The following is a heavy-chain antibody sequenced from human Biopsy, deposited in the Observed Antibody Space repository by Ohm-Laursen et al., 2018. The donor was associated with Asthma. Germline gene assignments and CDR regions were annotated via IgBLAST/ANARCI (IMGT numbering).Heavy chain of an antibody. V-gene: IGHV3-53*01. CDR1: GFAVSRDY. CDR2: IYSGGTS. D-gene: IGHD3-22*01. Sequence: SLSLSCAVSGFAVSRDYMFWVRQAPGKGLEWVSVIYSGGTSHTADYVRGRFTISRDYSKNTLYFQMHSLRAEDTAVYYCAREDSSNWSHYYFDYWGQGTLVTVSS. CDR3: AREDSSNWSHYYFDY. J-gene: IGHJ4*02.